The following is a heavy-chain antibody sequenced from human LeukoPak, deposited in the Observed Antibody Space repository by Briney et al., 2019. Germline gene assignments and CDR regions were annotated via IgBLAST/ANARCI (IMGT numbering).Heavy chain of an antibody. CDR1: GFTFSSYS. CDR3: ARDRDGMGYFDY. Sequence: GGSLRLSCAASGFTFSSYSMNWVRQAPGKGLEWVSSISSSSSYIYYADSVKGRFTISRDNAKNSLYLQMNSLRAEDTAVYYCARDRDGMGYFDYWGQGTLVTVSS. V-gene: IGHV3-21*01. J-gene: IGHJ4*02. CDR2: ISSSSSYI. D-gene: IGHD5-24*01.